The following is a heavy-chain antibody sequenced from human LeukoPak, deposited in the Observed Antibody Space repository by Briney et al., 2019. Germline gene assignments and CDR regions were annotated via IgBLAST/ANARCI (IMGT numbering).Heavy chain of an antibody. V-gene: IGHV4-31*03. CDR2: IYYSGST. Sequence: SSQTLSLTCTVSGGSISSGGYYWSWIRQHPGKGLEWIGYIYYSGSTYYNPSLKSRVIISVDTSKNQFSLKLSSVTAADTAVYYCARAASSSWYANYWGQGTLVTVSS. J-gene: IGHJ4*02. D-gene: IGHD6-13*01. CDR3: ARAASSSWYANY. CDR1: GGSISSGGYY.